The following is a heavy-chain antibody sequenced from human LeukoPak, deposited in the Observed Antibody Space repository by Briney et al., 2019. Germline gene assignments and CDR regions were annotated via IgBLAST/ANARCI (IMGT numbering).Heavy chain of an antibody. J-gene: IGHJ4*02. Sequence: SETLSLTCTVSGGSISSYYWSWIRQPPGRGLEWVGYIYYSGTTNYNPSLKSRVTISIDTSKNQFSLKLSSVTAADTAVYYCARGLTYYDILTAYYTFPYFDYWGQGTLVTVSS. CDR3: ARGLTYYDILTAYYTFPYFDY. D-gene: IGHD3-9*01. CDR1: GGSISSYY. CDR2: IYYSGTT. V-gene: IGHV4-59*01.